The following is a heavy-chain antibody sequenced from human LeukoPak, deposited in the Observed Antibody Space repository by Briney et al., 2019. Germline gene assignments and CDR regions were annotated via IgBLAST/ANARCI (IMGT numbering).Heavy chain of an antibody. J-gene: IGHJ3*02. CDR3: ARDPYAHDAFDI. CDR1: GFTFSSYS. CDR2: ISSSSSYI. Sequence: PGGSLRLSCAASGFTFSSYSMNWVRQAPGKGLEWVSSISSSSSYIYYADSVKGRFTISRDNAKNSLYLQMNSLRAEDTAVYYCARDPYAHDAFDIWGQGTMVTVSS. V-gene: IGHV3-21*01.